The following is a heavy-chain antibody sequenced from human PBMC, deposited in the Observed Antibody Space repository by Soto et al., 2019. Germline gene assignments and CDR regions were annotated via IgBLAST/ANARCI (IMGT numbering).Heavy chain of an antibody. D-gene: IGHD3-10*01. CDR3: ARADSRGSGSFYYYYGMDV. CDR1: GGSISSYY. CDR2: IYYSGST. Sequence: LSLTCTVSGGSISSYYWSWIRQPPGKGLEWIGYIYYSGSTNYNPSLKSRVTISVDTSKNQFSLKLSSVTAADTAVYYCARADSRGSGSFYYYYGMDVWGQGTTVTVSS. V-gene: IGHV4-59*01. J-gene: IGHJ6*02.